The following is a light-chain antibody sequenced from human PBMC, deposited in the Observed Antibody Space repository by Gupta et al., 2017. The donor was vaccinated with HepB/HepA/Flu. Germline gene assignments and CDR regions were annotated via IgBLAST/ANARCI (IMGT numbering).Light chain of an antibody. Sequence: GAPGQRVTISCTGSSFNIGAGYDVHWYQQLPGTAPKLLIYGNSNRPSGVPDRFSGSKSGTSASLAITGLQAGDEADYYCQSYDSSLSGVVFGGGTKLTVL. V-gene: IGLV1-40*01. CDR3: QSYDSSLSGVV. J-gene: IGLJ2*01. CDR1: SFNIGAGYD. CDR2: GNS.